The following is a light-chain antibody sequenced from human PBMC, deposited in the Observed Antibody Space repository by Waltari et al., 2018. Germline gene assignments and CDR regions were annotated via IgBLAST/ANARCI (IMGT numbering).Light chain of an antibody. J-gene: IGKJ2*01. CDR2: LGS. CDR1: QSLLHSNGYNY. V-gene: IGKV2-28*01. Sequence: DILMTQSPLPLPVTHGEPASISCSSSQSLLHSNGYNYLDWYLQKPGQSPQVLIYLGSNRASGVPDRFSGSGSGTDFTLNISRVEAEDVGVYYCMQILQPARTFGQGTRLEIK. CDR3: MQILQPART.